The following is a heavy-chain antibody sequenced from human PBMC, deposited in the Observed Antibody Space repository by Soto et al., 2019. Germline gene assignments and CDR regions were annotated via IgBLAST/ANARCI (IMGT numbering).Heavy chain of an antibody. Sequence: SETLSLTCTVSGGTLRSGGFHWVRIRQRKRKGLEWIGSIYYSGSTYYSPSLKSRVTISVDTSKNQFSLKLSSVTAADTAVYYCARRERAAGTDCWFDPWGHGTLVTVS. CDR3: ARRERAAGTDCWFDP. V-gene: IGHV4-39*01. CDR2: IYYSGST. CDR1: GGTLRSGGFH. D-gene: IGHD6-13*01. J-gene: IGHJ5*02.